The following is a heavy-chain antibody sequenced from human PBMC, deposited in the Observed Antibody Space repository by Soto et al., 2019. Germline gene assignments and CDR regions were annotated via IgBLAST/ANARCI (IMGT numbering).Heavy chain of an antibody. CDR2: ISGNGGST. J-gene: IGHJ4*02. V-gene: IGHV3-23*01. CDR3: AKGSEFSNSYNLDFDF. CDR1: GFTFSSYA. D-gene: IGHD6-6*01. Sequence: PGGSLRLSCAASGFTFSSYAMSWVRQAPGRGLEWVSIISGNGGSTYYAASVKGRFTISRDNTKNTLYLQMDSLTAEDTAVYYCAKGSEFSNSYNLDFDFWGQGALVTVSS.